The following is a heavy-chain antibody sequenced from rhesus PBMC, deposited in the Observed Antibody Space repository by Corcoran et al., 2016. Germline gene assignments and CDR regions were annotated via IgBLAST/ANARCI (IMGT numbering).Heavy chain of an antibody. D-gene: IGHD3-16*01. CDR3: ARSRYSGSYLDY. CDR2: ISYRGST. CDR1: GYSISSGYG. V-gene: IGHV4-122*02. J-gene: IGHJ4*01. Sequence: QLQLQESGPGLVKPSETLSLTCAVSGYSISSGYGWSWIRQPPGKGLEWIGYISYRGSTSYNPSLKSRVTMSRDTSKNQFSLKLSSVTAADTAVYYCARSRYSGSYLDYWGQGVLVTVSS.